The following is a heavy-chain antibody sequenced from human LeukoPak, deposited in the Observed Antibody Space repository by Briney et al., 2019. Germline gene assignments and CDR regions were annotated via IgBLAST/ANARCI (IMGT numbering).Heavy chain of an antibody. V-gene: IGHV4-34*01. CDR2: INHSGST. J-gene: IGHJ4*02. Sequence: SETLSLTCAVYGGSFSGYYWSWIRQPPGKGLEWIGEINHSGSTYYNPSLKSRVTISVDRSKNQFSLKLSSVTAADTAVYYCARVAGYSNYHFDYWGQGTLVTVSS. D-gene: IGHD4-11*01. CDR1: GGSFSGYY. CDR3: ARVAGYSNYHFDY.